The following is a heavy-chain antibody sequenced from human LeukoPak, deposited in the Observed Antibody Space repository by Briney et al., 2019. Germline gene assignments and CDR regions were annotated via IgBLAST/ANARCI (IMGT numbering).Heavy chain of an antibody. D-gene: IGHD2-2*01. Sequence: PGGSLRLSCAASGFTVTTNYMSWVRQAPGKGLEWVSAISGSGGSTYYADSVKGRFTISRDNSKNTLYLQMNSLRAEDTAVYYCAKGTTTFHDYFDYWGQGTLVTVSS. J-gene: IGHJ4*02. CDR2: ISGSGGST. V-gene: IGHV3-23*01. CDR3: AKGTTTFHDYFDY. CDR1: GFTVTTNY.